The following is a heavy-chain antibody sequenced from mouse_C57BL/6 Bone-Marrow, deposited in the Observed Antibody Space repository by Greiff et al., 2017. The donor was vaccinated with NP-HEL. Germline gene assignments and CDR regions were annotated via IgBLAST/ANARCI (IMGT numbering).Heavy chain of an antibody. J-gene: IGHJ4*01. CDR1: GYTFTSYW. D-gene: IGHD1-1*02. CDR2: IDPSDSET. Sequence: QVQLQQSGAELVRPGSSVKLSCKASGYTFTSYWMHWVKQRPIQGLEWIGNIDPSDSETHYNQKFKDKATLTVDKSSSTAYMQLSSLTSEDSAVYYCARYGGYYYAMDYWGQGTSVTVSS. CDR3: ARYGGYYYAMDY. V-gene: IGHV1-52*01.